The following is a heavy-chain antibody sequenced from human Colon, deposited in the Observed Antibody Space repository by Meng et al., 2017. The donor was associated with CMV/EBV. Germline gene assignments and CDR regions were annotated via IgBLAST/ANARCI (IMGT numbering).Heavy chain of an antibody. CDR1: GFTFDDYA. Sequence: GESLKISCAASGFTFDDYAMHWVRQAPGKGLEWVSVISWGDGTTTYHADSVKGRFTVSRDNAKNMVYLQMDSLRANDTGVYYCVRADVADQNNIAIAYFDGLDVWGQGTTVTVSS. V-gene: IGHV3-43D*03. J-gene: IGHJ6*02. CDR2: ISWGDGTTT. CDR3: VRADVADQNNIAIAYFDGLDV. D-gene: IGHD2/OR15-2a*01.